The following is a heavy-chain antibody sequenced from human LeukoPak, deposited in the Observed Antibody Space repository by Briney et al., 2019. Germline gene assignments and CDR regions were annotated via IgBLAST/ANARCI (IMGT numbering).Heavy chain of an antibody. V-gene: IGHV3-23*01. D-gene: IGHD3-10*01. Sequence: GGSLRLSCAASGFTFSSYAMSWVRQAPGKGLEWVSAISGSGGSTYYADSVKGRFTISRDNSKNTLYLQMNSLRAEDTAVYYCAKEARGSGSYYPEPFDHWGQGTLVTVSS. CDR1: GFTFSSYA. CDR2: ISGSGGST. CDR3: AKEARGSGSYYPEPFDH. J-gene: IGHJ4*02.